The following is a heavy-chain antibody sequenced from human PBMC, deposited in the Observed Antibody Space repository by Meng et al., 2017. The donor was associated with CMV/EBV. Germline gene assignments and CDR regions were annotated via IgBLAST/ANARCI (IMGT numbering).Heavy chain of an antibody. CDR3: ARVAMVRGVITSYYFDY. V-gene: IGHV4-38-2*02. CDR1: GYSISSGYY. Sequence: GSLRLSCTVSGYSISSGYYWGWIRQPPGKGLEWIRSIYHSGSTYYNPSLKSRVTISVDTSKNQFSLKLSSVTAADTAVYYCARVAMVRGVITSYYFDYWGQGTLVTVSS. J-gene: IGHJ4*02. CDR2: IYHSGST. D-gene: IGHD3-10*01.